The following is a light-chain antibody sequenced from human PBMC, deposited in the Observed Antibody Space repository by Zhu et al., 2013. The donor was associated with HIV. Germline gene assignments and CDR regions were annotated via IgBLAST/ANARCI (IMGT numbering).Light chain of an antibody. CDR3: QQYGSSPRT. J-gene: IGKJ1*01. CDR1: QSVSSTY. CDR2: GAS. Sequence: EFVLTQSPGTLSLSPGERATVSCRASQSVSSTYLAWYQQKPGQAPRLLIYGASSRATGIPDRISGSGSGTDFTLTISRLEPEDFAVYYCQQYGSSPRTFGQGTKVEIK. V-gene: IGKV3-20*01.